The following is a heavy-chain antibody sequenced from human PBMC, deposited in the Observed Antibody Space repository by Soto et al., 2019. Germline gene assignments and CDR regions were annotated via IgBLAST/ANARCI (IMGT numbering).Heavy chain of an antibody. CDR1: GYRFTSYW. CDR2: IYPGDSDT. D-gene: IGHD3-22*01. Sequence: GESQKISCKGSGYRFTSYWIGWVRQMPGKGLEWMGIIYPGDSDTRYSPSFQGQVTISADKSISTAYLQWSSLKASDTAMYYCARQLDSSGYYWAIWGQGTMVTVSS. V-gene: IGHV5-51*01. J-gene: IGHJ3*02. CDR3: ARQLDSSGYYWAI.